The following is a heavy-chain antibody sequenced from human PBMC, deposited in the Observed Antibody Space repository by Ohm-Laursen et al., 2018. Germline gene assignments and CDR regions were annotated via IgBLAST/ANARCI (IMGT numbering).Heavy chain of an antibody. CDR2: ISSSGTTV. D-gene: IGHD3-22*01. CDR3: VRDKGFYDSSGYYGLDV. Sequence: SLRLSCSASGFTFSDYYMTWIRQAPGKGLEWVSYISSSGTTVYYSDSVKGRFTISRDNAKNSLYLQMKRLRAEDTAVYYCVRDKGFYDSSGYYGLDVWGQGTTVTVSS. V-gene: IGHV3-11*01. CDR1: GFTFSDYY. J-gene: IGHJ6*02.